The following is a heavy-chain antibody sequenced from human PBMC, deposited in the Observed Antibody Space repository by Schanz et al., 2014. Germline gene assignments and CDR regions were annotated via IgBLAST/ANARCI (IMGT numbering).Heavy chain of an antibody. J-gene: IGHJ3*01. CDR3: ARDGGRDGYNLAFDV. CDR1: GFTFSDFG. Sequence: EVQLVESGGGVVQPGRSLRLSCAASGFTFSDFGMHWVRQTPVKGLEWISYISSGSSTIHYADSVKGRFIISRDSSKNTLFLQMNSLRAEDTAVYFCARDGGRDGYNLAFDVWGQGTLVTVSS. D-gene: IGHD5-12*01. CDR2: ISSGSSTI. V-gene: IGHV3-48*01.